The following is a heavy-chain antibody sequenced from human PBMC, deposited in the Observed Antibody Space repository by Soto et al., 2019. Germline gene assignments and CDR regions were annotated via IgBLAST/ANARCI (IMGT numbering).Heavy chain of an antibody. Sequence: PGPTLVNPTQTLTLTCTFSGFSLSTSGMCVSWIRQPPGKALEWLALIDWDDDKYYSTSLKTRLTISKDTSKNQGVLTMTNMDPVNTATYYCARIPNYYGSGSPPRGYYYYGMDVWGQGTTVTVSS. J-gene: IGHJ6*02. CDR3: ARIPNYYGSGSPPRGYYYYGMDV. V-gene: IGHV2-70*01. CDR2: IDWDDDK. CDR1: GFSLSTSGMC. D-gene: IGHD3-10*01.